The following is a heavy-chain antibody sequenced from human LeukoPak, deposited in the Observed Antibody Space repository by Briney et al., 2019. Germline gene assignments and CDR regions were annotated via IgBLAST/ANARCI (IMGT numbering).Heavy chain of an antibody. CDR1: GYTFTGYY. J-gene: IGHJ6*03. CDR2: INPNSGGT. CDR3: ARVVEQWLGSYYYYYMDV. V-gene: IGHV1-2*02. Sequence: VASVKVSCKASGYTFTGYYMHWVRQAPGQGLEWMGWINPNSGGTNYAQKFQGRVTMTRDTSISTAYMELSRLRSDDTAVYYCARVVEQWLGSYYYYYMDVWGKGTTVTISS. D-gene: IGHD6-19*01.